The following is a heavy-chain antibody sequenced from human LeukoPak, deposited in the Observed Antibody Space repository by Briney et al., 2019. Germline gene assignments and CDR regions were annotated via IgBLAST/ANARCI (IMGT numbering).Heavy chain of an antibody. CDR3: ARGDFWSGPEG. J-gene: IGHJ4*02. Sequence: SETLSLTCTVSGGSISSSSYYWGWIRQPPGKGLEWIGSIYYSGSTYYNPSLKSRVTISVDTSKNQFSLKLSSATAADTAVYYCARGDFWSGPEGWGQGTLVTVSS. V-gene: IGHV4-39*07. CDR2: IYYSGST. CDR1: GGSISSSSYY. D-gene: IGHD3-3*01.